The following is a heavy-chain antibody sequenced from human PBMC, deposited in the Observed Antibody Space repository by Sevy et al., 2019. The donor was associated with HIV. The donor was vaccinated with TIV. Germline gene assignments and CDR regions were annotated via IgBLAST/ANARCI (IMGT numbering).Heavy chain of an antibody. J-gene: IGHJ4*02. D-gene: IGHD4-17*01. CDR2: ISYDGSNK. V-gene: IGHV3-30-3*01. CDR3: AREGYGDFDFDY. CDR1: GFTFSSYA. Sequence: GGSLRLSCAASGFTFSSYAMHWVRQAPGKGLEWVAVISYDGSNKYYADSVKGRFTISRDNSKNTLYLQMNILRAEDTAVYYCAREGYGDFDFDYWGQGTLVTVSS.